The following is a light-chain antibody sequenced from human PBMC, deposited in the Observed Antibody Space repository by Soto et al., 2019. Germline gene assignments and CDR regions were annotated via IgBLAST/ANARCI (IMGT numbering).Light chain of an antibody. CDR3: QQYNSYSWT. J-gene: IGKJ1*01. CDR1: QSISSW. Sequence: NPMTQSPSTLSASVGDRVTIPCRASQSISSWLAWYQQKPGKAPKLLIYDASSLESGVPSRFSGSGSGTEFTLTISSLQPDDFATYYCQQYNSYSWTFGQGTKVDIK. CDR2: DAS. V-gene: IGKV1-5*01.